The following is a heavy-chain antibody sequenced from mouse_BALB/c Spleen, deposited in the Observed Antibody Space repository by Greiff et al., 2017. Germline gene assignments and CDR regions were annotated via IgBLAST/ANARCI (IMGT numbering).Heavy chain of an antibody. CDR2: INPGSGGT. Sequence: VKLQESGAELVRPGTSVKVSCKASGYAFTNYLIEWVKQRPGQGLEWIGVINPGSGGTNYNEKFKGKATLTADKSSSTAYMQLSSLTSDDSAVYFCARSPITTVVAPFDYWGQGTTLTVSS. D-gene: IGHD1-1*01. CDR3: ARSPITTVVAPFDY. J-gene: IGHJ2*01. CDR1: GYAFTNYL. V-gene: IGHV1-54*01.